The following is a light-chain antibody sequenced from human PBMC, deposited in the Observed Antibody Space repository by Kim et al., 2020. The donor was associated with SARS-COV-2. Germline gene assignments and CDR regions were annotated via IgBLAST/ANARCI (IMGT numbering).Light chain of an antibody. CDR3: QAWDSSTAV. J-gene: IGLJ1*01. V-gene: IGLV3-1*01. CDR1: NLGNKY. CDR2: EDT. Sequence: SYELTQPPSVSVFPGQTASISCSGDNLGNKYAYWYQQKLGQSPVVVIYEDTKRPSGIPERFSGSNSGNTATLTISGTQAMDEADYYCQAWDSSTAVFGTG.